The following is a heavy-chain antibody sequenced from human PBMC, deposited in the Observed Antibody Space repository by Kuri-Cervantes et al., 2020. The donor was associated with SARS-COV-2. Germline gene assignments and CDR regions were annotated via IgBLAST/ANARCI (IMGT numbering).Heavy chain of an antibody. CDR1: GYSFSSSW. CDR3: ARQRGGQLGIGDY. D-gene: IGHD7-27*01. J-gene: IGHJ4*02. Sequence: GESLKISFKGSGYSFSSSWIGWVRQMPGKGLEWMGIIFPRDSDTRYSPSFQGQVTISADKSISTAYLQWSSLKASDTAMYYCARQRGGQLGIGDYWGQGTLVTVSS. CDR2: IFPRDSDT. V-gene: IGHV5-51*01.